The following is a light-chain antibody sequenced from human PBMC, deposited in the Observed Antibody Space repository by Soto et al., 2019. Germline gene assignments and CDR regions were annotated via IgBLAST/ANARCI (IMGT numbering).Light chain of an antibody. V-gene: IGKV3-11*01. CDR3: QQFNNWPRT. CDR2: DAS. Sequence: EIVLAQSPVTLSLSPGERATLSCRASQSVSSYLAWYQQKPGQAPRLLIYDASNRATGVPARFSGSGSGTDFTLTITRLEPEDFAVYYCQQFNNWPRTFGQGTRVDI. J-gene: IGKJ1*01. CDR1: QSVSSY.